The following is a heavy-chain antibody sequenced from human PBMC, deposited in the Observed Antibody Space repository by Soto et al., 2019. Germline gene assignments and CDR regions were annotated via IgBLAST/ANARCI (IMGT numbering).Heavy chain of an antibody. CDR3: ARGPDRSGFYLFDY. Sequence: SVKVSCKASGGTFSNHAISWVRQAPVQGPEWMGGIIPIPGTINYAQKFQGRVTITADESMTTAYMELTSLRYEDTAVYYCARGPDRSGFYLFDYWGQGTLVTVSS. CDR2: IIPIPGTI. CDR1: GGTFSNHA. J-gene: IGHJ4*02. D-gene: IGHD3-22*01. V-gene: IGHV1-69*13.